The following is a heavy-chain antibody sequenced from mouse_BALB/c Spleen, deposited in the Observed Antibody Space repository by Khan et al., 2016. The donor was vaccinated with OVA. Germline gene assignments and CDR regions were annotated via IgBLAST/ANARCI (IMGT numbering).Heavy chain of an antibody. CDR2: INTYTGEP. J-gene: IGHJ4*01. D-gene: IGHD2-10*01. Sequence: QIQLVQSGPELKKPGETVKLSCKASGHTFTQYGMNWVKQAPGKGLKWMGWINTYTGEPTYADDFNGRFAFSLETSASTAYLQINNLKNEDTATYFCARPPYFSYVMDNWGQGTSVTVSS. CDR1: GHTFTQYG. CDR3: ARPPYFSYVMDN. V-gene: IGHV9-3-1*01.